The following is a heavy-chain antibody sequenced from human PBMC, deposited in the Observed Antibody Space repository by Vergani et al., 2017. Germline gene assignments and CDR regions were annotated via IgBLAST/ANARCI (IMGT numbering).Heavy chain of an antibody. V-gene: IGHV1-8*01. CDR2: MNPNSGNT. CDR3: ARGPRHDNWFDP. CDR1: GYTFTSYD. J-gene: IGHJ5*02. Sequence: QVQLVQSGAEVKKPGASVKVSCKASGYTFTSYDINWVRQATGQGLEWMGWMNPNSGNTGYAQKFQGRVTMTRNTSISTAYMGLSSLRSEDTAVPYCARGPRHDNWFDPWGQGTLVTVSS.